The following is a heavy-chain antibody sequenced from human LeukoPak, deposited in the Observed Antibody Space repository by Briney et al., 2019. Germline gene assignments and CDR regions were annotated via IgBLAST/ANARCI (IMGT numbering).Heavy chain of an antibody. CDR1: GYTFTSYG. CDR3: ARDPHTNMYSSSSRPLRY. J-gene: IGHJ4*02. CDR2: ISAYNGNT. Sequence: EASVKASCKASGYTFTSYGISWVRQAPGQGLEWMGWISAYNGNTNCAQKLQGRVTMTTDTSTSTAYMELRSLRSDDTAVYYCARDPHTNMYSSSSRPLRYWGQGTLVTVSS. V-gene: IGHV1-18*01. D-gene: IGHD6-6*01.